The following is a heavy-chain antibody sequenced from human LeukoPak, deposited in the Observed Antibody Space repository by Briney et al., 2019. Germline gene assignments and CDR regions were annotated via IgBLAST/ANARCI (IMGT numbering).Heavy chain of an antibody. CDR3: ARHRLGSATYPIDY. J-gene: IGHJ4*02. CDR1: GYSFSNYW. V-gene: IGHV5-51*01. D-gene: IGHD3-10*01. CDR2: FYPGDSDT. Sequence: GESLKISCKGSGYSFSNYWIGWVRQMPGKGLEWVVIFYPGDSDTRYSLSFQGQVNISADKYISTAYLQWSSLKASDTAMYYCARHRLGSATYPIDYWGQGTLVTVSS.